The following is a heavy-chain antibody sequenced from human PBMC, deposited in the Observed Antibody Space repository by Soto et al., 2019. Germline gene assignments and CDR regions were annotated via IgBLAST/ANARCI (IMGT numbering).Heavy chain of an antibody. CDR3: ARTRYSGRWYPSY. Sequence: GGSMRFSCAASGLTFSSHGMHWVRQAPGKGLEWVAGIWYDGSNKYYADSVKGRFTISRDNSKNTLYLQMNSLRAEDTAVYYCARTRYSGRWYPSYWGQGTLVTVSS. V-gene: IGHV3-33*01. J-gene: IGHJ4*02. CDR2: IWYDGSNK. CDR1: GLTFSSHG. D-gene: IGHD6-13*01.